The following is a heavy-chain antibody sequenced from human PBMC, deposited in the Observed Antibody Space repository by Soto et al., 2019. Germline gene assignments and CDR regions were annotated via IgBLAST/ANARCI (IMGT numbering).Heavy chain of an antibody. CDR1: GFTFNYYA. D-gene: IGHD2-8*02. J-gene: IGHJ5*02. CDR3: AKDPGDVVLVHPARTSYWFDP. Sequence: PGGSLRLSCVASGFTFNYYAMSWVRQAPGQGLEWVSTIGGSGAASYYADSVKGRFTISRDNSRNTVYLQMNSLRAEDTALYYCAKDPGDVVLVHPARTSYWFDPWGQGTLVTVSS. V-gene: IGHV3-23*01. CDR2: IGGSGAAS.